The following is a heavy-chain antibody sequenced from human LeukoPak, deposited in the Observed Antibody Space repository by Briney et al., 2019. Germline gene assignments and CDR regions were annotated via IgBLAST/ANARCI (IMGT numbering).Heavy chain of an antibody. CDR1: GFTFSSYE. V-gene: IGHV3-48*03. CDR2: ISSSGSTI. Sequence: GSLRLSRAASGFTFSSYEMNWVRQAPGKGLEWVSYISSSGSTIYYADSVKGRFTISRDNAKNSLYLQMNSLRAEDTAVYYCARDRSSGRYYYFYGMDVWGQGTTVTVSS. J-gene: IGHJ6*02. CDR3: ARDRSSGRYYYFYGMDV. D-gene: IGHD6-19*01.